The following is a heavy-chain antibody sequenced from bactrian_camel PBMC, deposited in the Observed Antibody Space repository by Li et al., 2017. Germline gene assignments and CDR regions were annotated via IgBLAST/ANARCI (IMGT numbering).Heavy chain of an antibody. V-gene: IGHV3S25*01. CDR3: AADNVLRNGCPITAYDYNY. J-gene: IGHJ4*01. CDR1: GYTYNRNC. D-gene: IGHD3*01. CDR2: IATGSGDT. Sequence: QLVESGGGSVQAGGSLRLSCAASGYTYNRNCMARFRQAPGKEREGVARIATGSGDTYYADSVKGRFTISQDNAKNTVYLLMNSLKPEDTAMYYCAADNVLRNGCPITAYDYNYWGQGTQVTVS.